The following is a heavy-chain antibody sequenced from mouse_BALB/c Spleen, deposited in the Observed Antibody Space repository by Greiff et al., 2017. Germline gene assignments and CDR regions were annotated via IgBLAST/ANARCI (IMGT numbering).Heavy chain of an antibody. CDR2: ISNGGGST. J-gene: IGHJ2*01. CDR3: ARHERYYGSSYYFDY. Sequence: EVKLQESGGGLVQPGGSLKLSCAASGFTFSSYTMSWVRQTPEKRLEWVAYISNGGGSTYYPDTVKGRFTISRDNAKNTLYLQMSSLKSEDTAMYYCARHERYYGSSYYFDYWGQGTTLTVSS. CDR1: GFTFSSYT. D-gene: IGHD1-1*01. V-gene: IGHV5-12-2*01.